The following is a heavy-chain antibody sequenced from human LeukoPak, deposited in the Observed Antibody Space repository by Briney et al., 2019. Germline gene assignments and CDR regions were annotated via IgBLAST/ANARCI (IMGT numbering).Heavy chain of an antibody. J-gene: IGHJ4*02. D-gene: IGHD3-22*01. V-gene: IGHV3-23*01. Sequence: PGGSLRLSCADSGFTFSSYAMSWVRQAPGKGLEWVSAISGSGGSTYYADSVKGRFTISRDNSKNTLYLQMNSLRAEDTAVYYCAKARKRITMIVVVHVGYYFDYWGQGTLVTVSS. CDR3: AKARKRITMIVVVHVGYYFDY. CDR2: ISGSGGST. CDR1: GFTFSSYA.